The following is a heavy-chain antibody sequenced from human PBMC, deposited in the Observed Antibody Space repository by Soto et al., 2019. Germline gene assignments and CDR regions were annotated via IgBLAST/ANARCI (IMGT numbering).Heavy chain of an antibody. CDR1: VGTIRIINYY. J-gene: IGHJ5*02. CDR3: SRRAPEGFDP. Sequence: SETLSITCTVSVGTIRIINYYWAWIRQPPGKGLECIGSIDYSGSTYYNPSLKSRVTISVDTSKNHFSLKLGSVTAADTALYYCSRRAPEGFDPWGQGTPVTVSS. CDR2: IDYSGST. V-gene: IGHV4-39*02.